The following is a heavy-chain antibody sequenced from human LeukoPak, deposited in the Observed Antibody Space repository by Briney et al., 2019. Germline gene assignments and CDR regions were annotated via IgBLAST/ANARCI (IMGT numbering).Heavy chain of an antibody. V-gene: IGHV1-2*02. CDR1: GYTFTGYY. J-gene: IGHJ4*02. D-gene: IGHD3-10*01. CDR3: ARERYYSSGNYNNRIDY. Sequence: ASVKVSCKASGYTFTGYYMHWVRQAPGQGLEWMGWINPNSGGTNYAQKFQGRVTMTRDTSTSTAYMELSRLRSDDTALYYCARERYYSSGNYNNRIDYWGQGTLVTVSS. CDR2: INPNSGGT.